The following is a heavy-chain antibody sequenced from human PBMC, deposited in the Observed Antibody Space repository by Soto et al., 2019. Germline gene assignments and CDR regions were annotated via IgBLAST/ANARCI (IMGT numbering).Heavy chain of an antibody. Sequence: GGSLRLSCAASGFTYNNYAMGWVRQAPGKGLEWVSAISSSGYSAYYADSVKGRFTISRDNSRNTMFLQMNKLSAEDTAVYYCAKGSVVVAAKFDSWGQGTQVTVPQ. CDR1: GFTYNNYA. V-gene: IGHV3-23*01. CDR3: AKGSVVVAAKFDS. J-gene: IGHJ4*02. CDR2: ISSSGYSA. D-gene: IGHD2-21*02.